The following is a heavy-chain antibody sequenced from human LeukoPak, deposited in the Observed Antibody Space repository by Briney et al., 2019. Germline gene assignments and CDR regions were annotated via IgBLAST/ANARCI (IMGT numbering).Heavy chain of an antibody. CDR2: ISYSGTT. V-gene: IGHV4-59*01. CDR1: GGSISGYY. D-gene: IGHD3-10*01. Sequence: SETLSLTSTVPGGSISGYYSSWIRQPPGKGLEWIGYISYSGTTNYNPSLKSRVTISVAPSKKQFSLKLRSVTAPDTAVYYCARDGGNCFDYWGQGTLVTVSS. J-gene: IGHJ4*02. CDR3: ARDGGNCFDY.